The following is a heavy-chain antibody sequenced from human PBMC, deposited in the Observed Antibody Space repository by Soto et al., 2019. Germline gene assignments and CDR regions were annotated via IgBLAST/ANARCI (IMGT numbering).Heavy chain of an antibody. Sequence: QPGGSLRLSCAASGFTFSSYWMSWVRQAPGKGLEWVANIKRDGSSKYYADSVKGRFTISRDNSKNTLYLQMNSLRAEDTAVYYCAKAIRDSRYYYYYGMDVWGQGTTVTVSS. CDR3: AKAIRDSRYYYYYGMDV. J-gene: IGHJ6*02. D-gene: IGHD6-13*01. CDR2: IKRDGSSK. CDR1: GFTFSSYW. V-gene: IGHV3-7*03.